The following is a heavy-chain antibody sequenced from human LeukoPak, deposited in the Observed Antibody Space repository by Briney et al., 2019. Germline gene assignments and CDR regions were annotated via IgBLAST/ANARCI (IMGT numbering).Heavy chain of an antibody. CDR1: GFTFSSYA. CDR3: AKGGIMITFGGVIVIPFDY. Sequence: GGSLRLSCAASGFTFSSYAMSWVRQAPGKGLEWVSAISGSGGSTYYADSVKGRFTISRDNSKNTLYLQMNGLRAEDTAVYYCAKGGIMITFGGVIVIPFDYWGQGTLVTVSS. CDR2: ISGSGGST. D-gene: IGHD3-16*02. V-gene: IGHV3-23*01. J-gene: IGHJ4*02.